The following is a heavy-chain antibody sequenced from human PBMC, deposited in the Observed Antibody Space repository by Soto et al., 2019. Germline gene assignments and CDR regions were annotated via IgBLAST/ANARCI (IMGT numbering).Heavy chain of an antibody. Sequence: GASVKVSCKASGYTFTGYYILWVVQAPGQRLVWLGWINPNRDYTTYAQQFQDWVTMTRVTTTSTASNELSRMRSDATTVYYFSTQRDYGDYGAFDFWGQGTQVTVSS. CDR1: GYTFTGYY. CDR2: INPNRDYT. D-gene: IGHD4-17*01. J-gene: IGHJ4*02. V-gene: IGHV1-2*04. CDR3: STQRDYGDYGAFDF.